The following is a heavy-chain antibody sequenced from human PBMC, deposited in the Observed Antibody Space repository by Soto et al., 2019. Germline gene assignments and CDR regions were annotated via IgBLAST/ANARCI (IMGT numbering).Heavy chain of an antibody. CDR2: VKTKSEGETT. CDR3: TTLGPS. Sequence: EVQLVESGGGWVKPGGSLTLSCVASGFTFGDAWMNWVRQAAGKGLEWVGHVKTKSEGETTDYAAPVKGRFTIWRDDSTYTLYLQMNSLKSEDTGKYFCTTLGPSWGQGTQVTVSS. CDR1: GFTFGDAW. J-gene: IGHJ5*02. V-gene: IGHV3-15*07.